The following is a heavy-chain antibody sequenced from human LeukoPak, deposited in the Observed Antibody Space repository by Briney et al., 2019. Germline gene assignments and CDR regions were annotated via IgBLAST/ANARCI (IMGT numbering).Heavy chain of an antibody. CDR2: INHSGST. J-gene: IGHJ4*03. CDR3: ARGRWGYYDSSGPYYFDY. V-gene: IGHV4-34*01. Sequence: SETLSLTCAVYGGSFSGYYWSWIRQPPGKGLEWIGEINHSGSTNYNPSLKSRVTISVDTSKNQFSLKLSSVTAADTAVYYCARGRWGYYDSSGPYYFDYWGQGTTVTVSS. D-gene: IGHD3-22*01. CDR1: GGSFSGYY.